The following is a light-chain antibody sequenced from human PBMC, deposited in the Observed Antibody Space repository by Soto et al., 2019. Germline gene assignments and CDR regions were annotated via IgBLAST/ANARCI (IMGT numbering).Light chain of an antibody. CDR2: KAS. CDR3: QQYNSYPWT. CDR1: QTISRW. Sequence: DIQMTQSPSTLSASVGDRVTMTCRASQTISRWLDWYQQKPGRAPKLLIYKASSLESGVPSKFSGSGSGTEFTLTISSLQPDDFAIYYCQQYNSYPWTFGLGTKVDIK. J-gene: IGKJ1*01. V-gene: IGKV1-5*03.